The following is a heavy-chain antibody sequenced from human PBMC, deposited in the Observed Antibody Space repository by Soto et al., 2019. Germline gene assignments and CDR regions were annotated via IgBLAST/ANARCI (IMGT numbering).Heavy chain of an antibody. Sequence: QVQLQESGPGLLSPSGPRSPNAGAPVGPFTGSNWAWTRRPPGKGLESSGHMFFSGPPTLSPSLKSRVAMSVDMSKNQFSLRLISVTAADTAVYFCARWSCTSGPCNTLDYWGQGILVTVSS. D-gene: IGHD2-2*01. J-gene: IGHJ4*02. CDR1: VGPFTGSN. V-gene: IGHV4-59*01. CDR2: MFFSGPP. CDR3: ARWSCTSGPCNTLDY.